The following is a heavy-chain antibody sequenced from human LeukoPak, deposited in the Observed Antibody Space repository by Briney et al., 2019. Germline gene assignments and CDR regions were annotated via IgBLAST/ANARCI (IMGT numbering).Heavy chain of an antibody. Sequence: SETLSLTCAVYGGSFSGYYWSWIRQPPGKGLGWIGEINHSGSTNYNPSLKSRVTISVDTSKNQFSLKLSSVTAADTAVYYCARGGKFYYDSSGHRKFDYWGQGTLVTVSS. CDR1: GGSFSGYY. CDR2: INHSGST. D-gene: IGHD3-22*01. V-gene: IGHV4-34*01. CDR3: ARGGKFYYDSSGHRKFDY. J-gene: IGHJ4*02.